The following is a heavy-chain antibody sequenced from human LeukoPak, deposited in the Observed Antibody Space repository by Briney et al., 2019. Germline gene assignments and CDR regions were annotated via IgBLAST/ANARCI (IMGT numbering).Heavy chain of an antibody. CDR1: GFTFSNAW. CDR2: IKSKTDGGTT. J-gene: IGHJ4*02. CDR3: TTEGVLTGDGEMDY. Sequence: GGSLRLSCAASGFTFSNAWMSWVRQAPGKGLEWVGCIKSKTDGGTTDYAAPVKGGFTISRDDSKNTLYLQMNSLKTEDTAVYYSTTEGVLTGDGEMDYWGQGTLVTVSS. D-gene: IGHD7-27*01. V-gene: IGHV3-15*01.